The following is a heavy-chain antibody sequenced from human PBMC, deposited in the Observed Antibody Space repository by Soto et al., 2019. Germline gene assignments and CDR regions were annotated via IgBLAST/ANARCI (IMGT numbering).Heavy chain of an antibody. D-gene: IGHD3-22*01. J-gene: IGHJ4*02. V-gene: IGHV3-74*01. CDR2: INSDGSST. CDR3: ARDRDYDSSGYYRDY. CDR1: GFTFSSYW. Sequence: GGSLRLSCAASGFTFSSYWMHWVRQAPGKGLVWVSRINSDGSSTSYADSVKGRFTISRDNAKNTLYLQMNSLRAEDTAVYYCARDRDYDSSGYYRDYWGQGTLVTVSS.